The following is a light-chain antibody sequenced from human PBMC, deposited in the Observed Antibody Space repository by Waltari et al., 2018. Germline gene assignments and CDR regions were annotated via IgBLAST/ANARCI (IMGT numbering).Light chain of an antibody. CDR1: SVDVDNHTF. CDR2: EGT. J-gene: IGLJ2*01. V-gene: IGLV2-23*01. Sequence: SYLTHPPSVSGSPGQSVTISCTRASVDVDNHTFVSWYQQHPTKAPPLLIYEGTKRTSGVSDRFSGSKSGNTASLTISSLQADDEADYYCCSYSGDKVFGGGTTLTVL. CDR3: CSYSGDKV.